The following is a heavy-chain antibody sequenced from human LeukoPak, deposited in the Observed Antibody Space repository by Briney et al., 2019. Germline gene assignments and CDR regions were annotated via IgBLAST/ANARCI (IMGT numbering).Heavy chain of an antibody. V-gene: IGHV4-39*01. Sequence: SETLSLTCTVSSYSITIGSYYWDWIRQSPGKGLEWIGGFDYGGSTYYNPSLKSRVTLSVDTSKNQFSLNLNSVTAADTSIYYCARRGRFDSWSGSDYWGRGTLVTVSS. CDR1: SYSITIGSYY. J-gene: IGHJ4*02. D-gene: IGHD3-3*01. CDR2: FDYGGST. CDR3: ARRGRFDSWSGSDY.